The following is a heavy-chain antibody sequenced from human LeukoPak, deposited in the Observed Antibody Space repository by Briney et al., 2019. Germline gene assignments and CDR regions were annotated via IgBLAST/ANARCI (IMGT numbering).Heavy chain of an antibody. CDR2: ISGSGGST. V-gene: IGHV3-23*01. J-gene: IGHJ4*02. Sequence: GGSLRLSCAASGFTFSSYAMSWVRQAPGKGLEWVSAISGSGGSTYYADSVKGRFTISRDNSKNTLYLQMNSLRAEDTAVYYCAKVNDVVVPAAIGPLDYWGQGTLVTVSS. CDR3: AKVNDVVVPAAIGPLDY. CDR1: GFTFSSYA. D-gene: IGHD2-2*01.